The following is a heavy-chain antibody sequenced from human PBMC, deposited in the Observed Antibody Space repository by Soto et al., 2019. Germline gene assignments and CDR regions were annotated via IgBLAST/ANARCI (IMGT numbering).Heavy chain of an antibody. CDR3: ARGRNIFFEEPTPGVRPLFY. CDR1: GGSFSGYY. Sequence: SETLSLTCAVYGGSFSGYYWSWIRQPPGKGLEWIGEINHSGSTNYNPSLKSRVTISVDTSKNQFSLKLSSVTAADTAVYYCARGRNIFFEEPTPGVRPLFYWAQGSLATV. D-gene: IGHD3-10*01. V-gene: IGHV4-34*01. J-gene: IGHJ4*02. CDR2: INHSGST.